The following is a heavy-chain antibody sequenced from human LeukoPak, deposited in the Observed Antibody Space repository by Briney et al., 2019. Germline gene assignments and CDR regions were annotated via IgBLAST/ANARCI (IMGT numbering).Heavy chain of an antibody. V-gene: IGHV3-7*01. CDR2: ISQDGSEK. CDR3: ARLSEQQDYFDC. CDR1: GFTFSRYW. J-gene: IGHJ4*02. D-gene: IGHD6-13*01. Sequence: GGSLRLSCAASGFTFSRYWMSWVRQAPGKGLEWVANISQDGSEKYYVGSVKGRFTISRDNAKNSLYLQMNSLRTEDTAVYYCARLSEQQDYFDCWGQGALVTVSS.